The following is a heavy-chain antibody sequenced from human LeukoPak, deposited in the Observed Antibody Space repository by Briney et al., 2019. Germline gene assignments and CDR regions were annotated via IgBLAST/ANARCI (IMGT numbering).Heavy chain of an antibody. Sequence: ASVKVSCKASGYTFTSYPMTWVRQAPGQGLEWMGRINPSSGGTNYAQKFQGRVTMTRDTSINTAYLDLSSLRSDDTAVYYCARGPSGSDYWGQGTLVIVSS. CDR3: ARGPSGSDY. V-gene: IGHV1-2*06. D-gene: IGHD3-10*01. J-gene: IGHJ4*02. CDR1: GYTFTSYP. CDR2: INPSSGGT.